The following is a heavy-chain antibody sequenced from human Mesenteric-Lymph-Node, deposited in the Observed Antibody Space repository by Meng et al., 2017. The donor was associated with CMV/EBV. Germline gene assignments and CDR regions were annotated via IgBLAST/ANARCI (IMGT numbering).Heavy chain of an antibody. CDR3: ASPVRIASRPFYYGLDV. D-gene: IGHD6-6*01. V-gene: IGHV3-11*01. CDR2: LSGSGSTI. CDR1: GFTFSDYY. J-gene: IGHJ6*02. Sequence: GGSLRLSCTASGFTFSDYYMSWIRQAPGKGLEWVSYLSGSGSTIYYADSVKGRFTISRDNAKNSLYLQMNSLRAEDTAVYYCASPVRIASRPFYYGLDVWGQGTTVTVSS.